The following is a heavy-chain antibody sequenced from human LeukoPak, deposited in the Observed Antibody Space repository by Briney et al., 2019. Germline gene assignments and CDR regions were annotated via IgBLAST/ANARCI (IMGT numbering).Heavy chain of an antibody. CDR1: GFTFSSYE. J-gene: IGHJ6*03. CDR3: ARDPYYGSGSYYPNYMDV. V-gene: IGHV3-48*01. D-gene: IGHD3-10*01. CDR2: ISTSSSTI. Sequence: TGGSLRLSCAASGFTFSSYEMNWVRQAPGKGLEWVSYISTSSSTIYYADSVKGRFTISRDNSKNTLYLQMNSLRAEDTAVYYCARDPYYGSGSYYPNYMDVWGKGTTVTVSS.